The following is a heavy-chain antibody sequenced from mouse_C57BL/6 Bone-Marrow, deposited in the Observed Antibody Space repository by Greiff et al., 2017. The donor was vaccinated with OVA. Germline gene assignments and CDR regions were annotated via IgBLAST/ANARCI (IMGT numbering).Heavy chain of an antibody. J-gene: IGHJ4*01. Sequence: VQLQQSGAELVRPGTSVKVSCKASGYAFTNYLIEWVKQRPGQGLEWIGVINTGSGGTNYNEKFKGKATLTADKSSSTAYMQLSSLTSDDSAVYFGAREAKGYYAMDYWGQGTSVTVSS. V-gene: IGHV1-54*01. CDR2: INTGSGGT. CDR1: GYAFTNYL. CDR3: AREAKGYYAMDY.